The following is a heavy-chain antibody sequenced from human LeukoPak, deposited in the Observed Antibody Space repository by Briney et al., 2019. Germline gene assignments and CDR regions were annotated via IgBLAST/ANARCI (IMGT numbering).Heavy chain of an antibody. D-gene: IGHD1-26*01. CDR1: GYSISSGYY. CDR2: IYYSGST. CDR3: ARHSQMGGSLGY. Sequence: PSETLSLTCTVSGYSISSGYYWGWIRQPPGKGLEWIGSIYYSGSTYYNPSLKSRVTISVDTSKNQFSLKLSSVTAADTAVYYCARHSQMGGSLGYWGQGTLVTVSS. V-gene: IGHV4-38-2*02. J-gene: IGHJ4*02.